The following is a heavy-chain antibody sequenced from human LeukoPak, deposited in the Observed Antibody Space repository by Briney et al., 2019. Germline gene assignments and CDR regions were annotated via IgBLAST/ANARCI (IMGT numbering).Heavy chain of an antibody. D-gene: IGHD6-13*01. J-gene: IGHJ4*02. Sequence: GGSLRLSCAASGFTFSSYWMHWFRQAPGKGLVWVSRINSDGSSTNYADSVKGRFTISRDNAKNTLYLQMNSLRAEDTAVYYCASGGPRSSSTWTDGWGQGTLVTVSS. CDR3: ASGGPRSSSTWTDG. CDR2: INSDGSST. V-gene: IGHV3-74*01. CDR1: GFTFSSYW.